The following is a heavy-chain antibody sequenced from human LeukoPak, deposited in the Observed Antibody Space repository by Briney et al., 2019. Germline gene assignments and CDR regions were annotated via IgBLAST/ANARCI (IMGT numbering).Heavy chain of an antibody. Sequence: GGSLRLSCAASGYTFSSYSMNWVRQAPGKGLEWVSSISSSSSYIYYADSVKGRFTISRDNAKNSLYLQMNSLRAEDTAVYYWSRKYSYDSSGYAPYFDYWGQGTLATVSS. J-gene: IGHJ4*02. D-gene: IGHD3-22*01. CDR1: GYTFSSYS. CDR3: SRKYSYDSSGYAPYFDY. CDR2: ISSSSSYI. V-gene: IGHV3-21*01.